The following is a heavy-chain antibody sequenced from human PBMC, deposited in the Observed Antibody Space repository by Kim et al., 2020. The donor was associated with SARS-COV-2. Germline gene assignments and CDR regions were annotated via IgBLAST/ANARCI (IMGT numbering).Heavy chain of an antibody. Sequence: GGSLRLSCAASGFTFSSYVMSWVRQAPGKGLEWVSVIYSGGSSTYYADSVKGRFTISRDNSKNTLYLQMNSLRAEDTAVYYCATTLRGYCSSTSCGGDYWGQGTLVTVSS. J-gene: IGHJ4*02. CDR1: GFTFSSYV. CDR3: ATTLRGYCSSTSCGGDY. CDR2: IYSGGSST. V-gene: IGHV3-23*03. D-gene: IGHD2-2*01.